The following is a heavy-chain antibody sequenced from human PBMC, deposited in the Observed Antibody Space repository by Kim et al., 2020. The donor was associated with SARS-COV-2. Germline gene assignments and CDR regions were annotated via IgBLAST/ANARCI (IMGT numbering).Heavy chain of an antibody. CDR2: IYYSGST. Sequence: SETLSLTCTVSGGSISSSSYYWGWIRQPPGKGLEWIGIIYYSGSTYYNPSLKSRVTISVDTSKNQFSLKLSSVTAADTAVYYCARVTYSSEIDYWGQGTLVTVSS. D-gene: IGHD6-19*01. CDR3: ARVTYSSEIDY. V-gene: IGHV4-39*01. CDR1: GGSISSSSYY. J-gene: IGHJ4*02.